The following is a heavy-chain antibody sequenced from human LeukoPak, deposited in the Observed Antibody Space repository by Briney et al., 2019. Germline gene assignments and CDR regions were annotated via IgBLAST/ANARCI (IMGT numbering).Heavy chain of an antibody. J-gene: IGHJ6*03. Sequence: QPGGSLRLSCAASGFTFSDYYMSWIRQAPGKGLEWVSGISGSGGSTYYADSVKGRFTISRDNSKNTLYLQMNSLRAEDTAVYYCAKAGTISWSSSFYYMDVWGKGTMVTVSS. D-gene: IGHD3-3*01. CDR1: GFTFSDYY. CDR2: ISGSGGST. CDR3: AKAGTISWSSSFYYMDV. V-gene: IGHV3-23*01.